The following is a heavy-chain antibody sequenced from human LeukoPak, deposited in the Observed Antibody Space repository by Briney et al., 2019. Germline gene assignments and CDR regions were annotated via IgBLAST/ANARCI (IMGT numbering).Heavy chain of an antibody. D-gene: IGHD6-13*01. CDR3: AKSLSSPAYYYYMDV. V-gene: IGHV3-23*01. CDR2: ISGSGGST. Sequence: GGSLRLSCAASGFTFSSYAMSWVRQAPGKGLEWASAISGSGGSTYYADFVKGRFTISRDNSKNTLYLQMNSLRAEDTAVYYCAKSLSSPAYYYYMDVWGKGTTVTVSS. J-gene: IGHJ6*03. CDR1: GFTFSSYA.